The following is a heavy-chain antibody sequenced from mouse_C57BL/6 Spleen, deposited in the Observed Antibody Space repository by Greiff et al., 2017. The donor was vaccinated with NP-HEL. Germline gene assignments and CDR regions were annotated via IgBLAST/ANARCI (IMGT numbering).Heavy chain of an antibody. J-gene: IGHJ2*01. CDR2: ISDGGSYT. Sequence: DVKLVESGGGLVKPGGSLKLSCAASGFTFSSYAMSWVRQTPEKRLEWVATISDGGSYTYYPDNVKGRFTISRDNAKNNLYLQMSHLKSEDTAMYYCARDRGVVATSFDYWGQGTTLTVSS. CDR1: GFTFSSYA. V-gene: IGHV5-4*01. D-gene: IGHD1-1*01. CDR3: ARDRGVVATSFDY.